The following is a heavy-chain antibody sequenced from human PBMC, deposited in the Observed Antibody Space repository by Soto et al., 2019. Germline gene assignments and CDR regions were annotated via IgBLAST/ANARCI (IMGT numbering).Heavy chain of an antibody. D-gene: IGHD3-3*01. Sequence: GGSLRLSCAASGFTFSSYGMHWVRQAPGKGLEWVAVIWYDGSNKYYADSVKGRFTISRDNSKNTLYLQMNSLRAEDTAVYYCARDPVLEWLTNFWGQGTLVTVSS. J-gene: IGHJ4*02. CDR3: ARDPVLEWLTNF. CDR2: IWYDGSNK. CDR1: GFTFSSYG. V-gene: IGHV3-33*01.